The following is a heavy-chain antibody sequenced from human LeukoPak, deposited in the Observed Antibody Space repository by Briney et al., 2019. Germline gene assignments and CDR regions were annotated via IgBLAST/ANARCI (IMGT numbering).Heavy chain of an antibody. J-gene: IGHJ5*02. CDR1: GFTFSSYW. CDR3: ARESCSSTSCYYEGDWFDP. D-gene: IGHD2-2*01. CDR2: IKQDGSEK. Sequence: GGSLRLSCAASGFTFSSYWMSWVRQAPGKGREWVANIKQDGSEKYYVDSVKGRLTISRDNAKNSLYLQMNSLRAEDTAVYYCARESCSSTSCYYEGDWFDPWGQGTLVTVSS. V-gene: IGHV3-7*01.